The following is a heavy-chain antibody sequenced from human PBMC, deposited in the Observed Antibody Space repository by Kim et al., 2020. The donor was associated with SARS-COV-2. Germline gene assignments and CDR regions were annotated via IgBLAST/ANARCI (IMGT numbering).Heavy chain of an antibody. CDR2: IYHSGST. V-gene: IGHV4-38-2*02. CDR3: ARSQGAAAGILVGAFDI. J-gene: IGHJ3*02. Sequence: SETLSLTCTVSGYSISSGYYWGWIRQPPGKGLEWIGSIYHSGSTYYNPSLKSRVTISVDTSKNQFSLKLSSVTAADTAVYYCARSQGAAAGILVGAFDIWGQGTMVTVSS. CDR1: GYSISSGYY. D-gene: IGHD6-13*01.